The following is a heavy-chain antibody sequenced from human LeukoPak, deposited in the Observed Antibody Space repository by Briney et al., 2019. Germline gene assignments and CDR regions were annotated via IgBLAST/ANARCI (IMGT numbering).Heavy chain of an antibody. D-gene: IGHD2-2*01. V-gene: IGHV4-39*01. Sequence: SETLSLTCTVSGDSINNSPYSWAWIRQPPGKGLEWIGSIYYSGTTHYNPSLKSRVTISVDTPKNEVSLKVPSVTAADTAIYYCTRHARVVPATGVDVWGQGTTVTVSS. CDR2: IYYSGTT. CDR1: GDSINNSPYS. CDR3: TRHARVVPATGVDV. J-gene: IGHJ6*02.